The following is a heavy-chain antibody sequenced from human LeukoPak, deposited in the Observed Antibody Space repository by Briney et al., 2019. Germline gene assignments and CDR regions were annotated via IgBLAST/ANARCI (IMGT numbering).Heavy chain of an antibody. V-gene: IGHV4-59*01. J-gene: IGHJ3*02. CDR1: GGSISSYY. Sequence: PSETLSLTCTVSGGSISSYYWSWIRQPPGKGLEWIGYIYYSGSTNYNPSLKSRVTISVDTSKNQFSLKLSSVTAADTAVYYCARGGIAVAGGAFDIWGQGTMVTVSS. CDR3: ARGGIAVAGGAFDI. CDR2: IYYSGST. D-gene: IGHD6-19*01.